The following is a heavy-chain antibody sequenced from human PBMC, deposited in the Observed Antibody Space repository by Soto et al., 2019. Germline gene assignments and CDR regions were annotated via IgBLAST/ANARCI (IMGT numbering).Heavy chain of an antibody. D-gene: IGHD3-22*01. V-gene: IGHV3-23*01. CDR3: ARDRSYYDSSGSYSPPY. CDR2: ISGSAATT. CDR1: GFTFSSYA. J-gene: IGHJ4*02. Sequence: GXSLRLSCAASGFTFSSYALNWFRQAPVNGLEWVSAISGSAATTHFADSVKGRFTISRDNSKNTLYLQMNSLRAEDTAVYYCARDRSYYDSSGSYSPPYWGQGTLVTVSS.